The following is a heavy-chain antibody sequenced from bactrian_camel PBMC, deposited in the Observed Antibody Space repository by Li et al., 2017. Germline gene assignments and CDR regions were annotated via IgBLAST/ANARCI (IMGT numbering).Heavy chain of an antibody. CDR1: GYIYSTYT. CDR3: AATSTPSAWRGPLNADTYNY. Sequence: SGYIYSTYTMGWFRQAPGKGLEWVSSIYKDGSNTDYADSVKGRFAISLDDTDKILSDANKILYLQMNSLKPDDTAYYYCAATSTPSAWRGPLNADTYNYWGQGTQVTVS. D-gene: IGHD4*01. CDR2: IYKDGSNT. J-gene: IGHJ4*01. V-gene: IGHV3S7*01.